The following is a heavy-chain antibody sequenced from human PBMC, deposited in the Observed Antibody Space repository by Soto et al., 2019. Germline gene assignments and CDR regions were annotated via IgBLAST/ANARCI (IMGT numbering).Heavy chain of an antibody. CDR3: ARTPLVVTNYFDY. V-gene: IGHV3-23*01. Sequence: GGSLRLSCAASGFTFSSYAMSWVRQAPGKGLEWVSAISGSGGSTYYADSVKGRFTISRDNSKNTLYLQMNSLRAEDTAVYYCARTPLVVTNYFDYWGQGTLVTVSS. D-gene: IGHD2-21*02. J-gene: IGHJ4*02. CDR1: GFTFSSYA. CDR2: ISGSGGST.